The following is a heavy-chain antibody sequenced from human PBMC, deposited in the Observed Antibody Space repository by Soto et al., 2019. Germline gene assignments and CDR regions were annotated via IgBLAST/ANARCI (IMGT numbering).Heavy chain of an antibody. CDR1: GGSISSGDYY. CDR2: IYYSGST. Sequence: PSETLSLTCTVSGGSISSGDYYWSWIRQPPGKGLEWIGYIYYSGSTYYNPSLKSRVTISVDTSKNQFSLKLSSVTAADTAVYYCARDHGDCSGGSCYSVFDYWGQGTLVTVSS. V-gene: IGHV4-30-4*01. D-gene: IGHD2-15*01. J-gene: IGHJ4*02. CDR3: ARDHGDCSGGSCYSVFDY.